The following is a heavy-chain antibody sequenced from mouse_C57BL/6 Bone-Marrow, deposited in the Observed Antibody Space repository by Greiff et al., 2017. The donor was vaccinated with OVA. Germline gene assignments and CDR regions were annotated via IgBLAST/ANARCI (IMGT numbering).Heavy chain of an antibody. CDR2: IWGVGST. CDR3: ASWVYYDKGYAMDY. J-gene: IGHJ4*01. V-gene: IGHV2-6*01. D-gene: IGHD2-4*01. CDR1: GFSLTSYG. Sequence: VKLMESGPGLVAPSQSLSITCTVSGFSLTSYGVDWVRQSPGKGLEWLGVIWGVGSTNYNSALKSRLSISKDNSKSQVFLKMNSLQTDDTAMYYCASWVYYDKGYAMDYWGQGTSVTVSS.